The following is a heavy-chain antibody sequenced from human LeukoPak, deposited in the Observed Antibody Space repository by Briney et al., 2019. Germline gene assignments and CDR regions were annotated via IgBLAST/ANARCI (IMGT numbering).Heavy chain of an antibody. CDR3: AIVGEALDY. CDR1: GYTFTGYN. D-gene: IGHD4-17*01. V-gene: IGHV1-2*02. CDR2: INPNSDGT. Sequence: GASVKVSCKASGYTFTGYNMHWVRQAPGQGPEWMGWINPNSDGTKYAQNFQGRVTMTRDTSISTAYMELSRLRSDDTAVYYCAIVGEALDYWGQGTLVTVSS. J-gene: IGHJ4*02.